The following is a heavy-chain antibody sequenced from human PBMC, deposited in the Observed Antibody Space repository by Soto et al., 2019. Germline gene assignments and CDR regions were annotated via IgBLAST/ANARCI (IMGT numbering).Heavy chain of an antibody. CDR2: ISGYDGHT. CDR3: AREGEMPYYYYGLDV. V-gene: IGHV1-18*01. J-gene: IGHJ6*02. CDR1: GYTFTTYG. D-gene: IGHD3-16*01. Sequence: ASVKVSSKASGYTFTTYGITWVRQAPGQGLEWMGWISGYDGHTKYAQKFQGRIIMTTDTSTSTVYMDLRSLRSDDTAVYYCAREGEMPYYYYGLDVWGQGTTVTVSS.